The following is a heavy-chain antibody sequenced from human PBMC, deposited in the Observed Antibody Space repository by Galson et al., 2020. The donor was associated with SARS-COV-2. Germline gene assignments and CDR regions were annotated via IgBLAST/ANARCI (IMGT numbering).Heavy chain of an antibody. V-gene: IGHV3-7*04. J-gene: IGHJ4*02. CDR1: GFTFSSHW. CDR2: IKPDGSDK. Sequence: GESLKISCVGSGFTFSSHWMSWVRQAPGTGLGWVADIKPDGSDKYYVDSVKGRFTIARDNAKSSLYLQMNSLGAEDTAVYYCARGHWGRDYWGQGTLVTVSS. D-gene: IGHD7-27*01. CDR3: ARGHWGRDY.